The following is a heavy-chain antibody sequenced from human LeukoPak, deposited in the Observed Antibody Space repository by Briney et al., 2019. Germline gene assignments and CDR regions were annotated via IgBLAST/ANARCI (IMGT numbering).Heavy chain of an antibody. J-gene: IGHJ4*02. V-gene: IGHV3-33*06. D-gene: IGHD6-13*01. CDR2: IWYDGSNK. CDR3: AKVGAAGTYFDY. CDR1: GFTFSSYG. Sequence: GGSLRLSCAASGFTFSSYGMHWVRQAPGKGLEWVAVIWYDGSNKNYADSVKGRFTISRDNSKNTLYLQMNSLRAEDTAVYYCAKVGAAGTYFDYWGQGTLVTVSS.